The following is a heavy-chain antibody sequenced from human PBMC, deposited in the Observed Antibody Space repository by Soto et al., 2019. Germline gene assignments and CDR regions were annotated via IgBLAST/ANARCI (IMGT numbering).Heavy chain of an antibody. CDR1: GFTFSSYS. CDR3: ARGHLTVTTFGGYY. J-gene: IGHJ4*02. V-gene: IGHV3-48*01. Sequence: GGSLRLSCAASGFTFSSYSMNWVRQAPGKGLEWVSYISSSSSTIYYADSVKGRFTISRDNAKNSLYLQMNSLRAEDTAVYYCARGHLTVTTFGGYYWGQGTLVTVSS. D-gene: IGHD4-17*01. CDR2: ISSSSSTI.